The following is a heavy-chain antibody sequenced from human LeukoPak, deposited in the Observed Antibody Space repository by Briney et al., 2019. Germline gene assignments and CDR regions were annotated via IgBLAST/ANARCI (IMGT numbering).Heavy chain of an antibody. CDR3: ARDGRDDAFDI. CDR2: IKQDGSEK. J-gene: IGHJ3*02. CDR1: GFTFSSYW. Sequence: PWGSLRLSCAASGFTFSSYWMSWVRQAPGKGLEWVANIKQDGSEKYYVDSVKGRFTISRDNAKNSLYLQMNSLRAEDTAVYYCARDGRDDAFDIWGQGTMVTVSS. V-gene: IGHV3-7*01.